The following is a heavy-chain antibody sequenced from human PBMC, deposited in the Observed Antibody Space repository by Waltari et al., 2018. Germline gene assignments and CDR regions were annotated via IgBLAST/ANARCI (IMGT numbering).Heavy chain of an antibody. CDR2: MNPNSGNT. CDR1: GYTFTSYD. D-gene: IGHD3-22*01. J-gene: IGHJ4*02. Sequence: QVQLVQSGAEVKKPGASVTVSCKASGYTFTSYDINWVRQATGQGLEWMGWMNPNSGNTGYAQKFQGRVTMTRNTSISTAYMELSSLRSEDTAVYYCARALRIITMIVVAETSYYFDYWGQGTLVTVSS. CDR3: ARALRIITMIVVAETSYYFDY. V-gene: IGHV1-8*02.